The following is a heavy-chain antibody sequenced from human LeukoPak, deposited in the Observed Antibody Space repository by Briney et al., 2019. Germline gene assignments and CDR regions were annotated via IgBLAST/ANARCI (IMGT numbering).Heavy chain of an antibody. J-gene: IGHJ4*02. CDR1: GFTFSSYA. CDR2: ISYDGSNK. CDR3: ARSPGIIAAADY. V-gene: IGHV3-30-3*01. D-gene: IGHD6-13*01. Sequence: GGSLRLSCAASGFTFSSYAMHWVRQAPGKGLEWVAVISYDGSNKYYADSVKGRFTISRDNSKNTLYLQMNSLRAEDTAVYYCARSPGIIAAADYWGQGTLVTVSS.